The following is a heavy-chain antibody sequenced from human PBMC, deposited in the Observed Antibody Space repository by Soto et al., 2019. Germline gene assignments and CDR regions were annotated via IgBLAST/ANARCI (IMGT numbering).Heavy chain of an antibody. D-gene: IGHD3-22*01. CDR2: ISGSGGST. J-gene: IGHJ4*02. V-gene: IGHV3-23*01. Sequence: GESLKISCAASGFTFSSYAMSWVRQAPGKGLEWVSAISGSGGSTYYADSVKGRFTISRDNSKNTLYLQMNSLRAEDTAVYYCAKDANYYDSSGYYPLWVYWGQGTLVTVSS. CDR3: AKDANYYDSSGYYPLWVY. CDR1: GFTFSSYA.